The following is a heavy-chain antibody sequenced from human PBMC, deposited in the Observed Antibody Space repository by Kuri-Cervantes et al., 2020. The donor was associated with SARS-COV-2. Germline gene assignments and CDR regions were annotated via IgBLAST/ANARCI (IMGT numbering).Heavy chain of an antibody. D-gene: IGHD6-19*01. CDR3: AKVNGILGSAWYGRAHFDY. CDR1: GFTFSSYA. J-gene: IGHJ4*02. Sequence: GESLKISCAASGFTFSSYAMAWVRQAPGKGPEWVSDISVSGGDTHYADSVRGRFTISRDNSKNTLYLQVNSLRAEDTAVYFCAKVNGILGSAWYGRAHFDYWGQGTLVTVSS. CDR2: ISVSGGDT. V-gene: IGHV3-23*01.